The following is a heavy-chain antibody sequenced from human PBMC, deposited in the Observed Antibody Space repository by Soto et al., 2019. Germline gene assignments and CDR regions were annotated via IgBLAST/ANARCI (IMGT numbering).Heavy chain of an antibody. V-gene: IGHV4-31*03. CDR3: ARGIQLWPITYYFDY. CDR1: GGXISSGGYY. CDR2: IHHSGST. J-gene: IGHJ4*02. D-gene: IGHD5-18*01. Sequence: SETLSLTCNVSGGXISSGGYYWTWIRQHPGKGLEWIGNIHHSGSTFYNPSLKSRVTIPVDTSKNQFSLKLSSVTAADTAVYYCARGIQLWPITYYFDYWGQGTLVTVSS.